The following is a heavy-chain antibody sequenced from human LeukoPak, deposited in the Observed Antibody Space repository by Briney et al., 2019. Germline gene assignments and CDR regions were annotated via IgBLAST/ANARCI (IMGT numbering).Heavy chain of an antibody. CDR3: ARDRGLRAYYFDY. J-gene: IGHJ4*02. CDR2: INPNSGGT. D-gene: IGHD3-10*01. CDR1: GYTFTGYY. V-gene: IGHV1-2*02. Sequence: ASVKVSCKASGYTFTGYYMHWVRQAPGQGLEWMGWINPNSGGTNYAQKFQGRVTMTRDTSISTANMELSRLRSDDTAVYYCARDRGLRAYYFDYWGQGTLVTVSS.